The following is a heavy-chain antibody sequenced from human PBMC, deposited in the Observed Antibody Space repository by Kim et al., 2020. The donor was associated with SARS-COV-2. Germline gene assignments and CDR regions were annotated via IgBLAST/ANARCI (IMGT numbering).Heavy chain of an antibody. J-gene: IGHJ5*02. V-gene: IGHV3-7*01. CDR2: IKQDGSEK. CDR1: GFTFSSYW. D-gene: IGHD1-26*01. Sequence: GGSLRLSCAASGFTFSSYWMSWVRQAPGKGLEWVANIKQDGSEKYYVDSVKGRFTISRDNAKNSLYLQMNSLRAEDTAVYYCAREPSGSYFLFAGRRNWFDPWGQGTLVTVSS. CDR3: AREPSGSYFLFAGRRNWFDP.